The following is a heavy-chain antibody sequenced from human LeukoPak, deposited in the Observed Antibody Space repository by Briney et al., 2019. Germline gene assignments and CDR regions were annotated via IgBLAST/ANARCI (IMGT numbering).Heavy chain of an antibody. J-gene: IGHJ5*02. V-gene: IGHV1-2*02. D-gene: IGHD3-10*01. Sequence: ASVKVSCKTSGYTFTDYYIHWVRQAPGQGPEWMGWINPNSGGRNYAQNLQGRVTMTRDTSISTAYMELSRLRSDDTAVYYCARDYERIIMVRGVPLSPQTVFDPWGQGTLVTVSS. CDR2: INPNSGGR. CDR3: ARDYERIIMVRGVPLSPQTVFDP. CDR1: GYTFTDYY.